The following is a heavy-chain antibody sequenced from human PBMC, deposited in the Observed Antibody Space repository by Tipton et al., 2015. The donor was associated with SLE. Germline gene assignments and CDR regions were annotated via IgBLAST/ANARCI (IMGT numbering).Heavy chain of an antibody. Sequence: QSGPEVKKPGASVEVSCKASGYTFTGYYMHWVRQAPGQGLEWMGRINPNSGGTNYAQKFQGRVTMTRDTSISTAYMELGRLRSDDTAVYYCARHGSSPNWFDPWGQGTLVTVSS. CDR3: ARHGSSPNWFDP. V-gene: IGHV1-2*06. J-gene: IGHJ5*02. D-gene: IGHD6-6*01. CDR1: GYTFTGYY. CDR2: INPNSGGT.